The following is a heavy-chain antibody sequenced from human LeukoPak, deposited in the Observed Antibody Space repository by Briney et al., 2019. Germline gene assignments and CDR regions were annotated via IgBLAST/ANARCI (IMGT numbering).Heavy chain of an antibody. D-gene: IGHD5-12*01. CDR1: GGSISSYY. Sequence: SETLSLTCTVSGGSISSYYWSWIRQPPGKGLEWIGYIYYSGSTNYKPSLKSRVTISVDTSKNQFSLKLSSVTAADTAVYYCARGLSGGGYGNYYYYYMDVWGKGTTVTVSS. J-gene: IGHJ6*03. V-gene: IGHV4-59*01. CDR3: ARGLSGGGYGNYYYYYMDV. CDR2: IYYSGST.